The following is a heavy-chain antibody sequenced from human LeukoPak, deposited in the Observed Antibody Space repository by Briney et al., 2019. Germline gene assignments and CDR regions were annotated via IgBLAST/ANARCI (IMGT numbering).Heavy chain of an antibody. D-gene: IGHD2-2*01. J-gene: IGHJ4*02. CDR3: ARETGGTAWYQND. CDR1: GFTFSSYA. V-gene: IGHV3-30*14. Sequence: GGSLRLSCAASGFTFSSYAMHWVRQAPGKGLEWVAVISYDGSNKYYADSVKGRFTISRDRSSNTLFLQMNSLKADDTALYYCARETGGTAWYQNDWGQGTLVTVSS. CDR2: ISYDGSNK.